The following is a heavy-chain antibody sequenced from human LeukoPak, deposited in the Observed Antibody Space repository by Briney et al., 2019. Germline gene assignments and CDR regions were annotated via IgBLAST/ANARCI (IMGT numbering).Heavy chain of an antibody. V-gene: IGHV3-7*01. J-gene: IGHJ3*01. CDR3: ASTATCSF. D-gene: IGHD2-2*01. CDR2: IKQDGSEK. Sequence: PGGSLRLSCAASGFTFSNYWMTWVRQAPGKGLQWVANIKQDGSEKYYVDSVKGRFTISRDNAKNSLYLQMNSLRAEDMAVYYCASTATCSFWGQGTMVTVSS. CDR1: GFTFSNYW.